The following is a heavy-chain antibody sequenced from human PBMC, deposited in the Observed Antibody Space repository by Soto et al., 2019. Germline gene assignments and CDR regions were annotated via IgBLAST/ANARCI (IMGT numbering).Heavy chain of an antibody. V-gene: IGHV4-31*03. CDR1: GGSISSGGYY. J-gene: IGHJ6*02. D-gene: IGHD6-19*01. CDR3: ARDCTDSSGPTLGMAV. Sequence: QVQLQESGPGLVKPSQTLSLTCTVSGGSISSGGYYWSWIRQHPGKGLEWIGYIHYSGSTYYNPSLMGRVSTSVDTSKILFFRQLRSVTAADTAVYYCARDCTDSSGPTLGMAVWCQGTTVTVSS. CDR2: IHYSGST.